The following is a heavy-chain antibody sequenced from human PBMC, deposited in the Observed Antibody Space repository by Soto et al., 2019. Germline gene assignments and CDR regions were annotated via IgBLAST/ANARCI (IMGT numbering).Heavy chain of an antibody. V-gene: IGHV3-48*03. Sequence: GGSQRLSCAASGFTFSTYEFNWVRQAPGRGLEWISYISVSGNIIKYADSVKGRFTISRDNAENSLHLHMSSMRADDTAFYFCVRDTMRASAAASLDYWGQGTQVTVSS. D-gene: IGHD6-13*01. CDR2: ISVSGNII. CDR1: GFTFSTYE. J-gene: IGHJ4*02. CDR3: VRDTMRASAAASLDY.